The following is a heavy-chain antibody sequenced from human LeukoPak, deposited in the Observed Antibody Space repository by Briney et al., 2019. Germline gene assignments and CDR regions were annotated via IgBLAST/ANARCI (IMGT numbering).Heavy chain of an antibody. CDR2: ISWNSGSI. J-gene: IGHJ4*02. D-gene: IGHD5-18*01. V-gene: IGHV3-9*03. CDR3: ARGAGYSYVLYYFDY. Sequence: GRSLRLSCAASGFTFDDYAMHWVRQAPGKGLEWVSGISWNSGSIGYADPVKGRFTISRDNAKNSLYLQMNSLRPEDMALYYCARGAGYSYVLYYFDYWGQGTLVTVSS. CDR1: GFTFDDYA.